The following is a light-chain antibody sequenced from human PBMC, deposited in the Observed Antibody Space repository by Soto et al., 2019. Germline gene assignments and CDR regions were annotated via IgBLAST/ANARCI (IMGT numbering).Light chain of an antibody. CDR2: GAS. V-gene: IGKV3-15*01. Sequence: EIVMTQSPATLSVSPGERATLSCRASQSVSSNLAWYQQKPGLAPRLLIYGASTRATGIPARFSGSRSGTEFTLTISSLQSEDFAVYYCQQYNNWPYTFGQGSKLEIK. CDR1: QSVSSN. CDR3: QQYNNWPYT. J-gene: IGKJ2*01.